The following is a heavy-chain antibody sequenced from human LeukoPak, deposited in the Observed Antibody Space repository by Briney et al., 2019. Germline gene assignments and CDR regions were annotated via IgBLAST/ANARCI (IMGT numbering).Heavy chain of an antibody. J-gene: IGHJ3*02. Sequence: SETLSLTCTVSSDSISSGCCSWSWIRQPPGKGLEWIGYINYSGSTNHNPSLKSRVTTSVDTSRNQFSLKLSSVTAADTAVYFCARFDGGSDSYWGARPPGRNGFDIWGQGTMVTVSS. CDR2: INYSGST. V-gene: IGHV4-61*01. CDR3: ARFDGGSDSYWGARPPGRNGFDI. D-gene: IGHD3-16*02. CDR1: SDSISSGCCS.